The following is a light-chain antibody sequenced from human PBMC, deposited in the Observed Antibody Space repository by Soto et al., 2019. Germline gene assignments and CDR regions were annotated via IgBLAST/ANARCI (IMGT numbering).Light chain of an antibody. CDR1: QSVSSN. V-gene: IGKV3-15*01. CDR2: GAS. J-gene: IGKJ5*01. CDR3: QQYNNWPPIT. Sequence: EVVMTQSPATLSMSPGERATLSCRASQSVSSNVAWYQQKPGQGPRLLIYGASTRATGIPARFSGSGSGTEFTLTISSLQSEDFAVYYCQQYNNWPPITFGQGTRLDIK.